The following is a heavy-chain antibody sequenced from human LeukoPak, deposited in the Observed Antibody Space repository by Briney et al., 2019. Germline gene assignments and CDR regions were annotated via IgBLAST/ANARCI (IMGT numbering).Heavy chain of an antibody. D-gene: IGHD3-22*01. J-gene: IGHJ4*02. CDR3: ARDYKSYYYDSSGYYYHLVDCGY. CDR1: GYTFTSYG. Sequence: ASVKVSCKASGYTFTSYGISWVRQAPGQGLEWMGWISAYNGNTKYAQKLQGRVTMTTDTSTSTAYMELRSLRSDDTAVYYCARDYKSYYYDSSGYYYHLVDCGYWGQGTLVTVSS. CDR2: ISAYNGNT. V-gene: IGHV1-18*01.